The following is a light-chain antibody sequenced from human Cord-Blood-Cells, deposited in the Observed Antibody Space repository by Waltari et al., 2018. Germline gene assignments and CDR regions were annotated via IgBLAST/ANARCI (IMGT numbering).Light chain of an antibody. CDR1: QSVSSSY. V-gene: IGKV3-20*01. CDR3: QQYGSSRT. Sequence: EIVLTQSPGTLSLSPGERATLSCRASQSVSSSYLAWYQQKPGQAPRPLIYGASSRATGIPDRFSGSGSGTYFTLTISRLEPEDFAVYYCQQYGSSRTFGQGTKVEIK. J-gene: IGKJ1*01. CDR2: GAS.